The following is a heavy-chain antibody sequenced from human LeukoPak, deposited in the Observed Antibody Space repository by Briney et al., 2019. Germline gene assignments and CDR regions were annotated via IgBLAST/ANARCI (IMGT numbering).Heavy chain of an antibody. CDR3: ARVLGGYYGRYAFDI. CDR2: INHSGST. D-gene: IGHD3-10*01. V-gene: IGHV4-34*01. J-gene: IGHJ3*02. CDR1: GGSIGSYY. Sequence: PSETLSLTCTVSGGSIGSYYWSWIRQPPGKGLEWIGEINHSGSTNYNPSLKSRVTISVDTSKNQFSLKLSSVTAADTAVYYCARVLGGYYGRYAFDIWGQGTMVTVSS.